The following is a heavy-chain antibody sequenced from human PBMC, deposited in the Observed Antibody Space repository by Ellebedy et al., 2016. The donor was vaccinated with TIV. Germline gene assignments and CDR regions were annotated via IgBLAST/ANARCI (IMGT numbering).Heavy chain of an antibody. CDR2: INPNSGGT. Sequence: ASVKVSXKASGYTFTSYDIHWVRQATGQGLEWMGWINPNSGGTNYAQKFQGWITMTRDTSISTAYMELSRLRSDDTAVYYCARSKYYDSSGYAFDYWGQGTLVTVSS. D-gene: IGHD3-22*01. J-gene: IGHJ4*02. CDR1: GYTFTSYD. CDR3: ARSKYYDSSGYAFDY. V-gene: IGHV1-2*04.